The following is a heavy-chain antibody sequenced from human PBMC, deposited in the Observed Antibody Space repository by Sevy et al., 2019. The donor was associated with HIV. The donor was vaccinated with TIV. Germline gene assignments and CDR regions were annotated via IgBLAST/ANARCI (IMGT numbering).Heavy chain of an antibody. CDR2: IYSGESK. D-gene: IGHD3-22*01. J-gene: IGHJ3*02. CDR3: ARLSVYYYDSSGYYTTGNAFDI. V-gene: IGHV3-53*01. CDR1: GFTVSNNY. Sequence: GGSLRLSCAASGFTVSNNYMSWVRQAPGKGLQWVSVIYSGESKYYADSVKGRFTLARDNSKNTPYLQMNSLRAEDTAVYYCARLSVYYYDSSGYYTTGNAFDIWGQGTMVTVSS.